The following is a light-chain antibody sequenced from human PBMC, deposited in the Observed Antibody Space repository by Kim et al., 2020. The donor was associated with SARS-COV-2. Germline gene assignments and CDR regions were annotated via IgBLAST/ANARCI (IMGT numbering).Light chain of an antibody. CDR1: QHIYTS. V-gene: IGKV1-39*01. CDR3: QQSYMTPLT. J-gene: IGKJ4*01. Sequence: AAVGDRVPSTCRASQHIYTSLNWYPHTPGKAPKFLFFGASTLRSGLPSRFSGSRSGTDFTLTISGLQPEDVATYFCQQSYMTPLTFGGGTKVDIK. CDR2: GAS.